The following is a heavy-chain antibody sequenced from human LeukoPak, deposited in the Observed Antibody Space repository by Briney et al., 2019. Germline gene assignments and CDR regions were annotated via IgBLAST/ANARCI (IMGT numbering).Heavy chain of an antibody. J-gene: IGHJ4*02. D-gene: IGHD6-13*01. Sequence: GGSLRLSCAASGFTFSSYAMHWVRQAPGKGLEYVSAISSNGGSTYYANSVKGRFTISRDNSKNTLYLQMGSLRAEDMAVYYCARGAAAGPTYYFDYWGQGTLVTVSS. CDR3: ARGAAAGPTYYFDY. CDR2: ISSNGGST. CDR1: GFTFSSYA. V-gene: IGHV3-64*01.